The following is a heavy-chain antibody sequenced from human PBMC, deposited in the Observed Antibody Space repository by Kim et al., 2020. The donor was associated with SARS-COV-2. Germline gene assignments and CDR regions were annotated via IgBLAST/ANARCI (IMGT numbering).Heavy chain of an antibody. Sequence: GGSLRLSCAGSGFNVSTRYMSWVRQAPGKGLEWVSVVYSGGSGYFADSVMGRFIISRDSSKNTVFLQMNRLTAEDTAMYYCAGALEGGGRGVFHYWGQGTLVTVSS. CDR3: AGALEGGGRGVFHY. D-gene: IGHD3-16*01. J-gene: IGHJ4*02. CDR2: VYSGGSG. CDR1: GFNVSTRY. V-gene: IGHV3-53*01.